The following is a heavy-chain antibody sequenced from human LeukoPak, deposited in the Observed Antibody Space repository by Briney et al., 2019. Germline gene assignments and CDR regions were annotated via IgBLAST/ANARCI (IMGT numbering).Heavy chain of an antibody. V-gene: IGHV3-30*18. Sequence: GGSLRLSCAASGFTFSSYGMHWVRQAPGKGLEWVAVIPYDGSNKYYADSVKGRFTISRDNSKNTLCLQMNSLRAEDTAVYYCAKGTGYDYWGQGTLVTVSS. CDR2: IPYDGSNK. J-gene: IGHJ4*02. CDR1: GFTFSSYG. CDR3: AKGTGYDY. D-gene: IGHD7-27*01.